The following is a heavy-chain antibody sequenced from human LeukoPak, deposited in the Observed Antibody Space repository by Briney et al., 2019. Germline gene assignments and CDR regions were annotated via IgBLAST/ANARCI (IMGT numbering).Heavy chain of an antibody. CDR3: ARDHRGSSSWYGVY. Sequence: GGSLRLSCAASGFTFSGSAMHWVRQASGKGLEWVGRIRSKANSYATAYAASVKGRFTISRDDSKNTAYLQMNSLKTEDTAVYYCARDHRGSSSWYGVYWGQGTLVTVSS. J-gene: IGHJ4*02. V-gene: IGHV3-73*01. CDR2: IRSKANSYAT. CDR1: GFTFSGSA. D-gene: IGHD6-13*01.